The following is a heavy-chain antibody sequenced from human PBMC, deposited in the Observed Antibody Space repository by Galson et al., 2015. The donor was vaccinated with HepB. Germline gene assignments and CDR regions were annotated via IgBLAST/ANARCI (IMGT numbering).Heavy chain of an antibody. Sequence: QSGAEVKKPGESLRISCQGSGYNFSTYWIGWVRQMPGKGLAWMGIIYPGDSDPRYSPSFQGQVTISDDKSISTAYLQWSSLKASDTAMYYCARNGKRYCSGGRCYSANWFDPWGQGTLVTVSS. V-gene: IGHV5-51*03. CDR1: GYNFSTYW. D-gene: IGHD2-15*01. J-gene: IGHJ5*02. CDR3: ARNGKRYCSGGRCYSANWFDP. CDR2: IYPGDSDP.